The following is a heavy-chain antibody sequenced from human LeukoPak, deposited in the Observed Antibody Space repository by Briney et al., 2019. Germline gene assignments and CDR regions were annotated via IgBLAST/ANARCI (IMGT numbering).Heavy chain of an antibody. CDR1: GFTFSSYS. Sequence: GGSLRLSCAASGFTFSSYSMNWVRQAPGKGLEWVSSISSSGSYIYYADSVKGRFTISGDNAKNSLYLQMNSLRAEDTAVYYCARDVWAQASSSWYDYWGQGTLVTVSS. V-gene: IGHV3-21*01. J-gene: IGHJ4*02. D-gene: IGHD6-13*01. CDR3: ARDVWAQASSSWYDY. CDR2: ISSSGSYI.